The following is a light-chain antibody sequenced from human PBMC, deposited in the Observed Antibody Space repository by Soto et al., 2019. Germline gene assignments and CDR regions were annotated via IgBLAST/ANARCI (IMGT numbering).Light chain of an antibody. V-gene: IGKV3-15*01. J-gene: IGKJ2*01. CDR2: GAY. CDR3: QQYNNCPYT. Sequence: EIVMTQSPATLSVSPGERATLSCRASQSVGSNLAWYQQRPGQAPRPHLYGAYTRAIGIPPRFSGSGSGTEFTLTISSLQSEDFAVYYCQQYNNCPYTFGRGTKLEIK. CDR1: QSVGSN.